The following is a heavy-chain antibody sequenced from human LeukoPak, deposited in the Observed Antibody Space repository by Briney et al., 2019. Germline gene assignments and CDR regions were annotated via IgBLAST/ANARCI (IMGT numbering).Heavy chain of an antibody. V-gene: IGHV3-48*03. Sequence: GGSLRLSCAASGFTFSSYEMNWVRQAPGKGLEWVSYISSSGSTIYYADSVKGRFTISRDNAKNSLHLQMNSLRAEDTAVYYCAREITGTGKDYWGQGTLVTVSS. CDR3: AREITGTGKDY. J-gene: IGHJ4*02. CDR2: ISSSGSTI. D-gene: IGHD1/OR15-1a*01. CDR1: GFTFSSYE.